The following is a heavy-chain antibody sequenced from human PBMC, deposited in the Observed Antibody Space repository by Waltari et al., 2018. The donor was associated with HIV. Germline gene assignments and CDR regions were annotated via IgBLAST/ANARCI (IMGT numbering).Heavy chain of an antibody. D-gene: IGHD2-21*02. CDR1: AISVSSDY. CDR3: ASIAYCGGDCYPRGMDV. V-gene: IGHV3-66*01. CDR2: IYIGCST. Sequence: EVQLVESGEGLVKPGGCLRVACAATAISVSSDYISWVRQAPGKGLEWVSVIYIGCSTYNTHSVKGRFTTSSDNSKNTLYIQMNSLRAEDTAVYYCASIAYCGGDCYPRGMDVWGQGTTVTVSS. J-gene: IGHJ6*02.